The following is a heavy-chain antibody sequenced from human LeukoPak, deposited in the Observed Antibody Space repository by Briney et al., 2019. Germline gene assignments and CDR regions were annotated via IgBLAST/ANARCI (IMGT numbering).Heavy chain of an antibody. Sequence: GGSLRLSCAASGFTVSSNYMSWVRQAPGKGLEWVSLIYSGGSTYYADSVKGRFTISRDDSKNSLYLQMNGLRAEDTAVYYCARPKHGYGGNPSWFDPWGQGTLVTVSS. D-gene: IGHD4-23*01. CDR2: IYSGGST. V-gene: IGHV3-53*05. CDR3: ARPKHGYGGNPSWFDP. J-gene: IGHJ5*02. CDR1: GFTVSSNY.